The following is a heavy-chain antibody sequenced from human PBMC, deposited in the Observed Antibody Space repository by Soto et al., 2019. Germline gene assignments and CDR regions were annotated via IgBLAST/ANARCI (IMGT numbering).Heavy chain of an antibody. CDR2: IYYSGST. D-gene: IGHD2-2*01. V-gene: IGHV4-39*01. J-gene: IGHJ6*02. CDR3: ADPVPAPTHYDYYDMDV. CDR1: GGSISSSSYY. Sequence: PSETLSLTCTVSGGSISSSSYYWGWIRQPPGKGLEWIGSIYYSGSTYYNPSLKSRVTISVDTSKNQFSLKLSSVTADDTAVYYCADPVPAPTHYDYYDMDVWGQGTTVTVSS.